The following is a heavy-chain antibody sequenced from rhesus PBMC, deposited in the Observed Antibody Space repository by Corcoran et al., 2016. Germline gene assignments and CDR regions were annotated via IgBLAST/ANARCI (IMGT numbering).Heavy chain of an antibody. V-gene: IGHV4-76*01. CDR1: GYSISSGYD. J-gene: IGHJ4*01. CDR2: IYGSSGST. Sequence: QVQLQESGPGVVKPSETLSLTCAVSGYSISSGYDWSWIRQPPGKGLEWIGYIYGSSGSTKYNPSLNKRVTISKDTSKNQFSLKLSSVTAADTAVYYCARDGGYSGSVGYWGQGVLVTGSS. CDR3: ARDGGYSGSVGY. D-gene: IGHD6-25*01.